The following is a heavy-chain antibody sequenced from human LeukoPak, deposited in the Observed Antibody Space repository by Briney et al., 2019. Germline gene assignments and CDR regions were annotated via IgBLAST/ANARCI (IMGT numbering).Heavy chain of an antibody. CDR3: ARGLRLRLGELSLSIAY. CDR2: ISYDGSNK. Sequence: PGGSLRLSCAASGFTFSSYAMHWVRQAPGKGLEWVAVISYDGSNKYYADSVKGRFTISRGNSKNTLYLQMNSLRAEDTAVYYCARGLRLRLGELSLSIAYWGQGTLVTVSS. J-gene: IGHJ4*02. V-gene: IGHV3-30*04. CDR1: GFTFSSYA. D-gene: IGHD3-16*02.